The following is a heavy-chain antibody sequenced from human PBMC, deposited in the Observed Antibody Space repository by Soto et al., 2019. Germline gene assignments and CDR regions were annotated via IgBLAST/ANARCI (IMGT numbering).Heavy chain of an antibody. J-gene: IGHJ5*02. CDR3: AREWSAGGWFDP. CDR2: VYYSGST. V-gene: IGHV4-59*12. Sequence: PSETLSLTCTVSGDSISSYYWSWIRQPPGKGLEWIGYVYYSGSTNYNPSLKSRVTISVDTSKNHFSLKLSSVTAADTAVYYCAREWSAGGWFDPWGQGTLVTVS. D-gene: IGHD1-26*01. CDR1: GDSISSYY.